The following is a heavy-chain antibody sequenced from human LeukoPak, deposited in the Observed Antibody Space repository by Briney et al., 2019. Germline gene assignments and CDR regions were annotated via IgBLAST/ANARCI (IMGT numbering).Heavy chain of an antibody. D-gene: IGHD6-19*01. CDR1: GYTFSGYF. CDR3: ARVASGWYHY. J-gene: IGHJ4*02. Sequence: ASVKVSCRASGYTFSGYFMHWVRQAPGQRLEWMGWINAGNGNTKYSQKFQGRVTITRDTSASTAYMELSSLRSEDTAVYYCARVASGWYHYWGQGTLVTVSS. V-gene: IGHV1-3*01. CDR2: INAGNGNT.